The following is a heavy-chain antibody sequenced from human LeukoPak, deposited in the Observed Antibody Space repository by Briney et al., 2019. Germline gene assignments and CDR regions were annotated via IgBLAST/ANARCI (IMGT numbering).Heavy chain of an antibody. V-gene: IGHV3-30*02. D-gene: IGHD6-13*01. Sequence: PGGSLRLSCAASGFTFSTYGIHWVRQAPGKGLEWVAFIRYDGSNKYYADSVKGRFTISKDNSKNTLFLQMNSLRAEDTAVYYCAKDGGAAAGFDYWGQGTLVTVSS. CDR3: AKDGGAAAGFDY. CDR1: GFTFSTYG. J-gene: IGHJ4*02. CDR2: IRYDGSNK.